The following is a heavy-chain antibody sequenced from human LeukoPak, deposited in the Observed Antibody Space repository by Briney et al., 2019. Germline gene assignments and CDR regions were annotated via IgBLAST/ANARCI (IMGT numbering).Heavy chain of an antibody. CDR1: GFTVSSNY. D-gene: IGHD2-2*01. V-gene: IGHV3-66*01. CDR3: AKEFKEYQLLWDY. Sequence: GGSLRLSCAASGFTVSSNYMNWVRQAPGKGLEWVSVIYSGGSTYYADSVKGRFTISRDNSKNTLYLQMNSLRAEDTAVYYCAKEFKEYQLLWDYWGQGTLVTVSS. CDR2: IYSGGST. J-gene: IGHJ4*02.